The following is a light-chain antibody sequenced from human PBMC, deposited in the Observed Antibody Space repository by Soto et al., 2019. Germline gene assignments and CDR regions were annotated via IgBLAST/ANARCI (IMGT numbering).Light chain of an antibody. V-gene: IGLV4-69*01. CDR2: LNSDGSH. J-gene: IGLJ1*01. Sequence: QPVLTQSPSASASLGASVKLTCTLSSGHSNYAIAWHQQQPEKGPRYLMKLNSDGSHTKGDGIPDRFSGSSSGAERYLSISSLQSEDEADYYCQTWGAGIHVFGTGTKVTVL. CDR3: QTWGAGIHV. CDR1: SGHSNYA.